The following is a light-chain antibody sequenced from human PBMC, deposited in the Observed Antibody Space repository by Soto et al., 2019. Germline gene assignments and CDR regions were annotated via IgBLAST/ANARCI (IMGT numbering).Light chain of an antibody. CDR1: ESINVY. Sequence: DIQMTQSPSSLTASVGDRVTITCRASESINVYLNWYQRKPGKAPNLLIQAAVNLQSGVPSRFSGSGSGTDFTLTISSLQAEDFATYYCQQSYRIPITFGQGTRVDIK. J-gene: IGKJ5*01. CDR3: QQSYRIPIT. CDR2: AAV. V-gene: IGKV1-39*01.